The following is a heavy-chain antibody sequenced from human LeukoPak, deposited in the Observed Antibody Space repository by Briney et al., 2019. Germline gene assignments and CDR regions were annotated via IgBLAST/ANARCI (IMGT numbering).Heavy chain of an antibody. CDR1: GYTFTNYD. Sequence: ASVKVSCKASGYTFTNYDINWVRQATGQGLEWMGWMNPNSGNTAYAQKFQGRVTMTEDTSTDTAYMELSSLRSEDTAVYYCATDRYSGSVWGQGTMVTVSS. J-gene: IGHJ3*01. CDR3: ATDRYSGSV. D-gene: IGHD1-26*01. V-gene: IGHV1-8*01. CDR2: MNPNSGNT.